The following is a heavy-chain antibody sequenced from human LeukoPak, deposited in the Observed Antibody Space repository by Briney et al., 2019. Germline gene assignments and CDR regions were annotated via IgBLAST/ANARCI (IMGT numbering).Heavy chain of an antibody. V-gene: IGHV4-34*01. J-gene: IGHJ5*02. Sequence: SETLSLTCAVYGGSFSGYYWSWIRQPPGEGLEWIGEINHSGSTNYNPSLKSRVTISVDTSKNQFSLKLSSVTAADTAVYYCARDSIAAALGSNWFDPWGQGTLVTVSS. D-gene: IGHD6-13*01. CDR2: INHSGST. CDR3: ARDSIAAALGSNWFDP. CDR1: GGSFSGYY.